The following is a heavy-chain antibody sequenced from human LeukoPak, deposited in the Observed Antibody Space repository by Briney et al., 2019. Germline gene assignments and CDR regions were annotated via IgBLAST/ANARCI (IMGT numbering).Heavy chain of an antibody. J-gene: IGHJ4*02. V-gene: IGHV4-38-2*02. CDR1: GYSISSGYY. Sequence: SETLSLTCTVSGYSISSGYYWGWIRQPPGKGLEWIGSIYHSGSPYYNPSHKIRVTKSVDPSKNQFSLKLSSVTAADTAVYYCARDRPKAETDYWGQGTLVTVSS. CDR2: IYHSGSP. D-gene: IGHD6-25*01. CDR3: ARDRPKAETDY.